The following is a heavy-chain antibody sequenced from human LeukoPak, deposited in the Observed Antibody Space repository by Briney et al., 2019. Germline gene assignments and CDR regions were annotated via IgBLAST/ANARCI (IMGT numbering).Heavy chain of an antibody. CDR2: ISGSGGST. V-gene: IGHV3-23*01. CDR3: ALGPYDSSGYFKGDFDY. D-gene: IGHD3-22*01. J-gene: IGHJ4*02. Sequence: GGSLRLSCAASGFTFSSYAMSWVRQAPRKGLEWVSAISGSGGSTYYADSVKGRFTISRDNSKNTLYLQMNSLRAEDTAVYYCALGPYDSSGYFKGDFDYWGQGTLVTVSS. CDR1: GFTFSSYA.